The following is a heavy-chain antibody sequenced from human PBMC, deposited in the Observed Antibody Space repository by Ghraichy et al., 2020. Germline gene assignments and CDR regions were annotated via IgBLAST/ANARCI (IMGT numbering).Heavy chain of an antibody. J-gene: IGHJ5*02. Sequence: SETLSLTCAVYGGSFSGYYWSWIRQPPGKGLEWIGEINHSGSTNYNPSLKSRVTISVDTSKNQFSLKLSSVTAADTAVYYCARRPHVFRHPTMVRGATRVFDPWGQGTLVTVSS. CDR1: GGSFSGYY. D-gene: IGHD3-10*01. V-gene: IGHV4-34*01. CDR2: INHSGST. CDR3: ARRPHVFRHPTMVRGATRVFDP.